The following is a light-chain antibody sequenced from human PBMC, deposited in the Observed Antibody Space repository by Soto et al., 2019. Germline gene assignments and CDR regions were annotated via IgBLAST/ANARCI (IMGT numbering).Light chain of an antibody. Sequence: EIVMTQSPATVSVSPGERATLSCRASQSVNNYLAWYQQTPGQAPRLLVYGIFSRATGVPARFSGSGSGTEFTLTISSLEPEDFGVYYCQHYQSGHPITFGQGTRREIK. V-gene: IGKV3-15*01. CDR2: GIF. CDR3: QHYQSGHPIT. CDR1: QSVNNY. J-gene: IGKJ5*01.